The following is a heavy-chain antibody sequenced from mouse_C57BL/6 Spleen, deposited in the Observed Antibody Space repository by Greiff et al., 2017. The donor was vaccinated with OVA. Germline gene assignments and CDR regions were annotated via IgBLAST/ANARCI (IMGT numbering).Heavy chain of an antibody. J-gene: IGHJ3*01. CDR1: GYSFTGYY. D-gene: IGHD3-2*02. Sequence: EVQLQQSGPELVKPGASVKISCKASGYSFTGYYMNWVKQSPEKSLEWIGEINPSTGGTTYNQKFKAKAPLTVDKSSSKAYLQLKSLTSEASAVSYRAKWGRSGLCWFADWGQGTLVTVSA. CDR2: INPSTGGT. CDR3: AKWGRSGLCWFAD. V-gene: IGHV1-42*01.